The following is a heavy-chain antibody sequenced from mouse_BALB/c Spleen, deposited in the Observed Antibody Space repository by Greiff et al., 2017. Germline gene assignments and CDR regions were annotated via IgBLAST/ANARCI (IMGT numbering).Heavy chain of an antibody. V-gene: IGHV5-6-3*01. CDR3: AREGYYGSHAMDY. D-gene: IGHD1-1*01. Sequence: EVKLMESGGGLVQPGGSLKLSCAASGFTFSSYGMSWVRQTPDKRLELVATINSNGGSTYYPDSVKGRFTISRDNAKNTLYLQMSSLKSEDTAMYYCAREGYYGSHAMDYWGQGTSVTVSS. CDR1: GFTFSSYG. CDR2: INSNGGST. J-gene: IGHJ4*01.